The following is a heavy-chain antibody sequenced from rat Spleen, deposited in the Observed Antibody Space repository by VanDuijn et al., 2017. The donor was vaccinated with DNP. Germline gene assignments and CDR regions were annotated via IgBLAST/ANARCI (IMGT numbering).Heavy chain of an antibody. D-gene: IGHD1-11*01. J-gene: IGHJ2*01. Sequence: EVQLVESGGGPVQPGRSLKLSCVASGFIFSNYWMTWVRQAPGQGLDCIVKINKDSNTRNYIPSLKEKNTISRDNTRNTLYLQMSKLGSEDTAIYYCAKGPNYGGWSDYFDYWGQGVMVTVSS. CDR1: GFIFSNYW. CDR2: INKDSNTR. CDR3: AKGPNYGGWSDYFDY. V-gene: IGHV4-2*01.